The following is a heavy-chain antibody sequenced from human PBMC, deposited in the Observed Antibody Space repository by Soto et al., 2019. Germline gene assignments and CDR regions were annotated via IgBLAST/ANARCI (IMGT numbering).Heavy chain of an antibody. CDR1: GFTFSASA. V-gene: IGHV3-30*04. J-gene: IGHJ3*02. Sequence: QVQLVESGGGVVQPGRSLRLSCAASGFTFSASAMHWVRQAPGKGLEWVAVISHDGRNEYYADSVKGRFTISRDNSKNTLYLQMNSLRAEDTAVYYWARDRDDDGGTSGAFDIWGQGTMVTVSS. CDR2: ISHDGRNE. D-gene: IGHD4-17*01. CDR3: ARDRDDDGGTSGAFDI.